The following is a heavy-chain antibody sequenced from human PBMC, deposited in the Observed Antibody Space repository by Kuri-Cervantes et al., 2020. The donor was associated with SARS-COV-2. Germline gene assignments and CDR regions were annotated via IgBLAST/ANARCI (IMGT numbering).Heavy chain of an antibody. J-gene: IGHJ4*02. CDR2: IRYDGSNK. Sequence: GESLKISCAASGFTFSSYGMHWVRQAPGKGLEWVAFIRYDGSNKYYADSVKGRFTISRDNSKNTLYLQMNSLRAEDTAVYYCARDRQRDFDYWGQGTLVTVSS. CDR1: GFTFSSYG. CDR3: ARDRQRDFDY. D-gene: IGHD6-25*01. V-gene: IGHV3-30*02.